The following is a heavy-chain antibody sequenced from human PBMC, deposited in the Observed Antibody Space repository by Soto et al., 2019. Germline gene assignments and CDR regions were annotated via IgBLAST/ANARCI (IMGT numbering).Heavy chain of an antibody. CDR1: GYSFTKYD. CDR3: ATSLINMIRRVFYYGFDV. J-gene: IGHJ6*02. V-gene: IGHV1-8*01. D-gene: IGHD3-10*01. Sequence: QEQLEQSGAEVKKPGASVKVSCKASGYSFTKYDFNWVRQATGQGLEWLGWVNPISGNTENAQNCQGRDTLTVNTSTTTAVMELRSLRSGDTAIYYCATSLINMIRRVFYYGFDVWGHGTTVTVSS. CDR2: VNPISGNT.